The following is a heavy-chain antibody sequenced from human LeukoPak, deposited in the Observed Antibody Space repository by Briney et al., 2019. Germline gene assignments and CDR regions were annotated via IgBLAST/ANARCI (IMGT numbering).Heavy chain of an antibody. J-gene: IGHJ4*02. V-gene: IGHV4-59*04. CDR2: IYYSGST. CDR3: ARHTDGDSGYVFDY. D-gene: IGHD5-12*01. CDR1: GGSISNYY. Sequence: PSETLSLTCTVSGGSISNYYWSWIRQPPGKGLEWIGYIYYSGSTYYNPSLKSRVTISVDTSKNQFSLKLSSVTAADTAVYYCARHTDGDSGYVFDYWGQGTLVTVSS.